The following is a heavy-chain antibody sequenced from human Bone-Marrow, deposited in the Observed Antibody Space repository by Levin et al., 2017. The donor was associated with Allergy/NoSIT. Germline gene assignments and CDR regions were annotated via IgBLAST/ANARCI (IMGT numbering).Heavy chain of an antibody. V-gene: IGHV3-23*01. D-gene: IGHD6-19*01. CDR3: AKDPYLYSSGWHTKENLGPLFDY. J-gene: IGHJ4*02. CDR1: GFTFSSYA. CDR2: ISGSGGST. Sequence: GGSLRLSCAASGFTFSSYAMSWVRQAPGKGLEWVSAISGSGGSTYYADSVKGRFTISRDNSKNTLYLQMNSLRAEDTAVYYCAKDPYLYSSGWHTKENLGPLFDYWGQGTLVTVSS.